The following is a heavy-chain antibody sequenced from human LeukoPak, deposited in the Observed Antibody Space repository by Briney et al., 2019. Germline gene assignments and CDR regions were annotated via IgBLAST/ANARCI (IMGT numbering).Heavy chain of an antibody. CDR2: ISGSGGST. Sequence: GGSLRLSCAASGFTFSSYAMSWVRQAPGKGLEWVSAISGSGGSTYYADSVKGRFTISRDNSKNTLYLQMNSLRAEDTAVYYCAKDRPYGSGSYYNLLPEYYFDYWGQGTLVTVSS. CDR3: AKDRPYGSGSYYNLLPEYYFDY. J-gene: IGHJ4*02. D-gene: IGHD3-10*01. V-gene: IGHV3-23*01. CDR1: GFTFSSYA.